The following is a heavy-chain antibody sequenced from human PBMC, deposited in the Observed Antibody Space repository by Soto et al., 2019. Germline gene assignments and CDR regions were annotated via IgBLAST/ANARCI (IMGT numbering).Heavy chain of an antibody. J-gene: IGHJ4*02. CDR2: IYYSGST. V-gene: IGHV4-30-4*01. D-gene: IGHD3-10*01. CDR3: ARDVPTMVRGVIVYNFDY. Sequence: LSLTCTVSGGSTSSGDYYWSWIRQPPGKGLEWIGYIYYSGSTYYNPSLKSRVTISVDTSKNQFSLKLSSVTAADTAVYYCARDVPTMVRGVIVYNFDYWGQGTLVTVSS. CDR1: GGSTSSGDYY.